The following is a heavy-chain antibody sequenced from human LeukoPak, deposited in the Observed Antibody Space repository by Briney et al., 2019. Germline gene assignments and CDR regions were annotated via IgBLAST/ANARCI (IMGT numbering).Heavy chain of an antibody. J-gene: IGHJ4*02. CDR2: ISASGSAT. Sequence: GGSLRLSCAASGNYWMHWVRQAPGKGLVWVAAISASGSATSYADSVRGRFTISRDNSKSTTYLQMNSLRAEDTAVFYCAKDLYLRDSWSGYFDYWGQGIPVTVSS. V-gene: IGHV3-23*01. CDR1: GNYW. D-gene: IGHD3-3*01. CDR3: AKDLYLRDSWSGYFDY.